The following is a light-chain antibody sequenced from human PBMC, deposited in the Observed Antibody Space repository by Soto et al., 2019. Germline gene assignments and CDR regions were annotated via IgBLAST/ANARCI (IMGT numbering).Light chain of an antibody. CDR1: KGISSY. V-gene: IGKV1-9*01. J-gene: IGKJ4*01. CDR3: QQLNSYPLT. CDR2: GAA. Sequence: IQLTQSPSSLSASVGDRVTITCRASKGISSYLAWYQQKPGKAPKLLIYGAATLQSGVTSRFSGSGSGTAFTLTSSSLQPEDFATYYCQQLNSYPLTFGGGTKVEIK.